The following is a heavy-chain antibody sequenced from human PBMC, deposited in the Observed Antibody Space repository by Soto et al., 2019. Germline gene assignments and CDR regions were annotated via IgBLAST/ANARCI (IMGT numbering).Heavy chain of an antibody. Sequence: GASVKVSCKASGGTFSSYAISWVRQAPGQGLEWMGGIIPIFGTANYAQKFQGRVTITADKSTSTAYMELSSLRSEDTAVYYCAIFRVTGKAVAGRAPAYWGQGTLVTVSS. CDR1: GGTFSSYA. V-gene: IGHV1-69*06. CDR3: AIFRVTGKAVAGRAPAY. J-gene: IGHJ4*02. CDR2: IIPIFGTA. D-gene: IGHD6-19*01.